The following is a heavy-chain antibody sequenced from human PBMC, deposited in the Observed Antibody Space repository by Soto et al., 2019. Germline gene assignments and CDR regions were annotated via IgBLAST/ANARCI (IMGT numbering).Heavy chain of an antibody. CDR3: ARLGPYSSGWYTLDY. Sequence: QVQLQESGPGLVKPSDTLSLTCAVSGYSISSSNWWGWIRQPPGKGLEWIGDIYYSGSTYYNPSLKSRVTMSVDTSKSQFSLKLSSVTAVDTAVYYCARLGPYSSGWYTLDYWCQGTLVTVSS. CDR1: GYSISSSNW. CDR2: IYYSGST. V-gene: IGHV4-28*01. J-gene: IGHJ4*02. D-gene: IGHD6-19*01.